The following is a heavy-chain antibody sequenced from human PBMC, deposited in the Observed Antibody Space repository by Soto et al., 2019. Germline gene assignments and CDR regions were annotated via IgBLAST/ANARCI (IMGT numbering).Heavy chain of an antibody. Sequence: QVQLVESGGGVVQPGTSLRLSCAASGSTFSSYGMHWVRQAPGKGLEWVAVISYDGRNKRYVDSVKGRFTISRDNSKNMXDLQMNSLRAEDKAMYYCAKDTYYHDSSGYYTFDNWGQGTLVTVSS. CDR1: GSTFSSYG. CDR3: AKDTYYHDSSGYYTFDN. V-gene: IGHV3-30*18. CDR2: ISYDGRNK. D-gene: IGHD3-22*01. J-gene: IGHJ4*02.